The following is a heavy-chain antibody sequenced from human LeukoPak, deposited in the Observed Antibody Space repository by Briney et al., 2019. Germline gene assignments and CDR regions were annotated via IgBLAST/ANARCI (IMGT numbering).Heavy chain of an antibody. CDR1: GYSISSGYY. J-gene: IGHJ4*02. Sequence: PSETLSLTCTVSGYSISSGYYWGWIRQPPGKGLEWIGSIYHSGSTYYNPSLKSRVTISVDTSKNQFSLKLSSVTAADTAVYYCARDPVPWYSSSSGLDYWGQGTLVTVSS. D-gene: IGHD6-6*01. V-gene: IGHV4-38-2*02. CDR2: IYHSGST. CDR3: ARDPVPWYSSSSGLDY.